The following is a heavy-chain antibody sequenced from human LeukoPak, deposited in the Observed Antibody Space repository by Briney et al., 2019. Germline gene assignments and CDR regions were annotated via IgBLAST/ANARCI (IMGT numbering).Heavy chain of an antibody. CDR3: AREKFGVSFDS. CDR2: ISPYNGHT. Sequence: ASVKVSCKASGYTFTSYGISWVRQAPGQSLEWMGWISPYNGHTNYAQPFQGRVTMTTDTSTSSAYMELRSLRSDDTAVYYCAREKFGVSFDSWGQGTLVTVSS. J-gene: IGHJ4*02. CDR1: GYTFTSYG. D-gene: IGHD3-10*01. V-gene: IGHV1-18*01.